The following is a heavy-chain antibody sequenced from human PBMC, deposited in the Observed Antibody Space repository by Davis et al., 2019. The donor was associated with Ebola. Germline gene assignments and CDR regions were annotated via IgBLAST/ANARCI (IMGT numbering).Heavy chain of an antibody. CDR2: ISSSSSYI. V-gene: IGHV3-21*01. D-gene: IGHD6-19*01. J-gene: IGHJ4*02. CDR3: ARHALWAVAAFDY. CDR1: GFTFSSYS. Sequence: PGGSLRLSCAASGFTFSSYSMNWVRQAPGKGLEWVSSISSSSSYIYYADSVKGRFTISRDNAKNSLYLQMNSLRAEDTAVYYCARHALWAVAAFDYWGQGTLVTVSS.